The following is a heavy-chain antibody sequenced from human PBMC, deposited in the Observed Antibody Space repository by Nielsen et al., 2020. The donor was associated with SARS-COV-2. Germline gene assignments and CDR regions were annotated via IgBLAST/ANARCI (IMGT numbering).Heavy chain of an antibody. J-gene: IGHJ6*02. Sequence: LRLSCTVSGGSISSGGSSWSWIRQHPGKGLEWIASRHYNGNTYYNPSLHRPMISVDTSKNEFSLRLTSVTAADTAVYYCASMGPDPLYYDFWSGYYYYYGMDVWGQGTTVTVSS. CDR1: GGSISSGGSS. CDR2: RHYNGNT. V-gene: IGHV4-31*03. D-gene: IGHD3-3*01. CDR3: ASMGPDPLYYDFWSGYYYYYGMDV.